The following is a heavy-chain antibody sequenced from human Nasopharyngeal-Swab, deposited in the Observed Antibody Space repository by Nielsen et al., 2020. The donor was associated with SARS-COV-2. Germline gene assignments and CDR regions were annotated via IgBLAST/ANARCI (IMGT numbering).Heavy chain of an antibody. D-gene: IGHD6-19*01. CDR2: INPNSGGT. CDR3: ARDPTSVAGTGDYYYGMDV. J-gene: IGHJ6*02. Sequence: ASVKVSCKASGYTFTGYYMHWVRQAPGQGLEWMGRINPNSGGTNYAQKFQGRVTMTRDTSISTAYMELSRPRSDDTAVYYSARDPTSVAGTGDYYYGMDVWGQGTTATVSS. V-gene: IGHV1-2*06. CDR1: GYTFTGYY.